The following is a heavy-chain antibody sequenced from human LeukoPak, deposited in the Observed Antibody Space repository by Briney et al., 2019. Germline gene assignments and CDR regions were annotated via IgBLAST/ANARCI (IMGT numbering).Heavy chain of an antibody. CDR2: ISGYNGNT. D-gene: IGHD6-6*01. V-gene: IGHV1-18*01. CDR1: GYTFTSYG. CDR3: ARASIAARSSPFDY. Sequence: ASVKVSCKASGYTFTSYGISWVRQAPGQGLEWMGWISGYNGNTIYAQKLQGRVTMTTDTSTSTVYMELRSLRSDDTAVYYCARASIAARSSPFDYWGQGTLVTVSS. J-gene: IGHJ4*02.